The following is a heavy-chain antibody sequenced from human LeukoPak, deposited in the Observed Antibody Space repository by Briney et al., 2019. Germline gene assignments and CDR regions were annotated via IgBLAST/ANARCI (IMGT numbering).Heavy chain of an antibody. D-gene: IGHD3-22*01. Sequence: SETLSLTCSVSGGSISSSSYYWGWIRQSPGKGLEWVGSIYYSGSTYYNPSLKTQITISVDTSKNQFSLNLTSVTAADTAVYHCAGSDSSGYYVDSWGQGTLITVSS. CDR3: AGSDSSGYYVDS. J-gene: IGHJ4*02. CDR1: GGSISSSSYY. V-gene: IGHV4-39*07. CDR2: IYYSGST.